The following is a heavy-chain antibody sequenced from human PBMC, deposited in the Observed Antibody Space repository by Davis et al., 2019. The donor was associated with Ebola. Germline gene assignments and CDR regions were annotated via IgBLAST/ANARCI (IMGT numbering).Heavy chain of an antibody. V-gene: IGHV1-18*01. J-gene: IGHJ4*02. CDR1: GYTFTSYG. D-gene: IGHD3-22*01. CDR3: ARMSLRCSGYYSSEY. CDR2: ISAYNGNT. Sequence: ASVKVSCKASGYTFTSYGISWVRQPPGQGLEWMGWISAYNGNTNYAQKLQGRVTMTTDTSTSTAYMALRSLRSDDTAVYYCARMSLRCSGYYSSEYWGQGTLVTVSS.